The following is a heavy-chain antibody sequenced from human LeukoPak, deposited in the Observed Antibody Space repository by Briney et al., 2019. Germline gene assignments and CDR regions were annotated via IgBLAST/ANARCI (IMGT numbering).Heavy chain of an antibody. V-gene: IGHV5-51*01. CDR2: IYPGDSDT. CDR1: GYSFTNYW. J-gene: IGHJ4*02. D-gene: IGHD6-19*01. CDR3: ARHAYSSGWYGADY. Sequence: GESLKISCKGSGYSFTNYWIGWVRQMPGRGLEWMGIIYPGDSDTRYRPSFQGLVTMSADKSINTAYLQWSSLKASDTAMYYCARHAYSSGWYGADYWGQGTLVTVSS.